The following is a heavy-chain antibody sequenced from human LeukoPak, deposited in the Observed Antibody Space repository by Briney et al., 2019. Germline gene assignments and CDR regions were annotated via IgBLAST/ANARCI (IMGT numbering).Heavy chain of an antibody. CDR3: ARGNEMATITYFDY. CDR2: ILYDGSET. CDR1: GFTFSSNG. D-gene: IGHD5-24*01. Sequence: GGSLRLSCAASGFTFSSNGMHWVRQAPGEGLEWVAVILYDGSETYYADSVKGRFAISRDNSKSTLSLQMNSLRPEDTAIYYCARGNEMATITYFDYWGQGILVTVSS. V-gene: IGHV3-30*03. J-gene: IGHJ4*02.